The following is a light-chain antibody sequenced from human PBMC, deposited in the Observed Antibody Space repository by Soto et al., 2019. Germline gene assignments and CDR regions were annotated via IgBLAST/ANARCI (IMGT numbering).Light chain of an antibody. Sequence: EIVLTQSPATLSLSPGERATVSCRASQSISSDLAWYQQKPGQAPRLLIYDASNSATGTPARFSGSGSGTDFTLTISSLEPEDFAVYYCQQRNSWPRTFGQGTKVDIK. V-gene: IGKV3-11*01. J-gene: IGKJ1*01. CDR2: DAS. CDR3: QQRNSWPRT. CDR1: QSISSD.